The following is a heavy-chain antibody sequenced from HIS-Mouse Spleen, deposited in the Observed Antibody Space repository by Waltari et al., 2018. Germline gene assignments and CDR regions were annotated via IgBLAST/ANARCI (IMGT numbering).Heavy chain of an antibody. CDR1: GFTFSSYS. Sequence: QVQLVESGGGVVQPGRSLRLSCAASGFTFSSYSMHWVRQAPGKGLAWVAVRSYDGSNKYYADSVKGRFTISRDNSKNTLYLQMNSLRAEDTAVYYCARVTGGGYWGQGTLVTVSS. J-gene: IGHJ4*02. D-gene: IGHD3-10*01. CDR3: ARVTGGGY. CDR2: RSYDGSNK. V-gene: IGHV3-30-3*01.